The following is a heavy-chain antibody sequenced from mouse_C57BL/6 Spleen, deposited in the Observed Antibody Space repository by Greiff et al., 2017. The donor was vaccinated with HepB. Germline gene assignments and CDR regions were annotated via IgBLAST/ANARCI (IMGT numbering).Heavy chain of an antibody. CDR2: IRLKSDNYAT. J-gene: IGHJ3*01. CDR3: TVVINYYCSSYLAY. V-gene: IGHV6-3*01. D-gene: IGHD1-1*01. Sequence: DVHLVESGGGLVQPGGSMKLSCVASGFTFSNYWMNWVRQSPEKGLEWVAQIRLKSDNYATHYAESVKGGFTISRDDSKSSVYLQMNNLRAEDTGIYCCTVVINYYCSSYLAYWGQGTLVPVSA. CDR1: GFTFSNYW.